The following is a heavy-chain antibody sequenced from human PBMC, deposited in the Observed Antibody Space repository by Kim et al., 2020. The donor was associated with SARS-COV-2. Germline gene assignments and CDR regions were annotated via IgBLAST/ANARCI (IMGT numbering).Heavy chain of an antibody. Sequence: GGSLRLSCAASGFTFSSYSMNWVRQAPGKGLEWVSPISSSSSYIYYADSVKGRFTISRDNAKNSLYLQMNSLRAEDTAVYYCARPGGGALRYFDWLLDYWGQGTLVTVSS. CDR1: GFTFSSYS. J-gene: IGHJ4*02. CDR3: ARPGGGALRYFDWLLDY. CDR2: ISSSSSYI. V-gene: IGHV3-21*01. D-gene: IGHD3-9*01.